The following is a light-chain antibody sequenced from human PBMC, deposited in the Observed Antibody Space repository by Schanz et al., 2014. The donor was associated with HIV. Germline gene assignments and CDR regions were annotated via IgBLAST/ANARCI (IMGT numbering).Light chain of an antibody. J-gene: IGKJ5*01. CDR1: QGIDIY. CDR3: QQLNSHPPT. V-gene: IGKV1-9*01. CDR2: SAS. Sequence: DIQLTQSPSFLSASVGDRVTITCRASQGIDIYLAWYQQKPGRAPKVLIYSASTLQSGVPSRFSGSGSGTEFTLTISCLQPEDFATYYCQQLNSHPPTFGQGTRLETK.